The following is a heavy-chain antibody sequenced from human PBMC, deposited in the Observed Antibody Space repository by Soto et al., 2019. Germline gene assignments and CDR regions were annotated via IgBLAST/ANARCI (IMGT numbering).Heavy chain of an antibody. D-gene: IGHD6-13*01. Sequence: QVQLVQSGAEVKKPGSSVKVSCKASGGTFSSYAINWVRQAPGQGLEWMGGIIPIFGPANYAQKFQGRVTISADESTSTVYMELSSLRSEDTAVYYCARDGAAWRQLADHYYGMAVWGQGTTVTVSS. CDR2: IIPIFGPA. J-gene: IGHJ6*02. V-gene: IGHV1-69*01. CDR3: ARDGAAWRQLADHYYGMAV. CDR1: GGTFSSYA.